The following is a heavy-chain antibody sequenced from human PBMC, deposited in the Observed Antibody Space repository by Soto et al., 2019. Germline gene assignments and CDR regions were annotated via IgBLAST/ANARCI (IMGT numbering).Heavy chain of an antibody. D-gene: IGHD2-2*01. V-gene: IGHV3-30*18. CDR3: AKDDPLVSFSY. CDR2: ISYDGSNK. Sequence: QVQLVESGGGVVQPGRSLRLSCAASGFTFSSYGMHRVRQAPGKGLEWVAVISYDGSNKYYADSVKGRFTISRDNSKNTLYLQMNSLRAEDTAVYYCAKDDPLVSFSYWGQGTLVTVSS. CDR1: GFTFSSYG. J-gene: IGHJ4*02.